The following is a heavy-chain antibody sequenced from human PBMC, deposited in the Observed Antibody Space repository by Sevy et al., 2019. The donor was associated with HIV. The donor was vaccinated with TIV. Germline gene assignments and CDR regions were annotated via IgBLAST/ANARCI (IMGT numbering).Heavy chain of an antibody. J-gene: IGHJ4*02. CDR2: ISSSGSTR. CDR1: GFTFSDYY. V-gene: IGHV3-11*01. Sequence: GGSLRLSCAASGFTFSDYYMSWIRQAPGKGLEWVSYISSSGSTRYYADSVKGRFTISRDNAKNSLYLQMNSLRAEDTAVYYCAREHTAMVSRGIWGYWGQGTLVTVSS. D-gene: IGHD5-18*01. CDR3: AREHTAMVSRGIWGY.